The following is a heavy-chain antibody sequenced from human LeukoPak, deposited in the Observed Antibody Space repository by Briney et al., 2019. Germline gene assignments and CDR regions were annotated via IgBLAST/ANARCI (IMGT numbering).Heavy chain of an antibody. J-gene: IGHJ5*02. Sequence: SETLFLTCTVSGGSISSSSYYWGWIRQPPGKGLEWIGSIYYSGSTYYNPSLKSRVTISVDTSKNQFSLKLSSVTAADTAVYYCARLGLERRLGWFDPWGQGTLVTVSS. CDR2: IYYSGST. CDR1: GGSISSSSYY. V-gene: IGHV4-39*07. D-gene: IGHD1-1*01. CDR3: ARLGLERRLGWFDP.